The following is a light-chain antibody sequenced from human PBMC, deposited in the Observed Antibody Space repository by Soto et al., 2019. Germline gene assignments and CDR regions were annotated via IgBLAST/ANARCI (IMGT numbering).Light chain of an antibody. J-gene: IGKJ1*01. CDR1: QSISDT. CDR3: QEYNTWPWT. Sequence: EIVMTQSPVTLSVSPGGRATLSCRASQSISDTLAWYQQKPGQAPRLLIHGASTRAPGFPARFSGSGSGTDFTLTISSLQSEDFAVYYCQEYNTWPWTFGQGTKVDIK. CDR2: GAS. V-gene: IGKV3-15*01.